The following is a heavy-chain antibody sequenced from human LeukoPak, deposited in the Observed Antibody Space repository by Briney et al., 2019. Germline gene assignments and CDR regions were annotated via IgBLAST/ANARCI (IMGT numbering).Heavy chain of an antibody. CDR2: IYYSGST. J-gene: IGHJ6*02. D-gene: IGHD3-22*01. Sequence: PSETLSLTCTVSGGSISSYYWSWIRQPPGKGLEWIGYIYYSGSTNYNPSLKSRVTISVDTSKNQFSLKLSSVTAADTAVYYCAGDPDWVYYDRSGNYSDYYSGRDVWAKGPRSPSP. CDR1: GGSISSYY. V-gene: IGHV4-59*01. CDR3: AGDPDWVYYDRSGNYSDYYSGRDV.